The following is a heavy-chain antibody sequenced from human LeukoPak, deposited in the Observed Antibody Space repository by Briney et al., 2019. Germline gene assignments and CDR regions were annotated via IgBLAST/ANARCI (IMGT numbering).Heavy chain of an antibody. CDR3: ARAEVSPTIIRSFDY. Sequence: GESLKISCKGSGYRFTTYWIAWVRPMPGKGLEWMGIIYPGDSDTRYRPSFHGQATISADKSISTAYLQWSSLKASDTAMYYCARAEVSPTIIRSFDYWGQGTLVTVSS. V-gene: IGHV5-51*01. J-gene: IGHJ4*02. CDR1: GYRFTTYW. D-gene: IGHD3-9*01. CDR2: IYPGDSDT.